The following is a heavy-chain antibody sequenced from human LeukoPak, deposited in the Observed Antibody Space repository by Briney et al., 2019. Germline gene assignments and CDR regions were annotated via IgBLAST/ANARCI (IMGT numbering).Heavy chain of an antibody. CDR3: AKSNLAEYSIDFDY. CDR1: GFTFSSYG. V-gene: IGHV3-30*02. CDR2: IRYDGSNK. D-gene: IGHD6-6*01. Sequence: PGGSLRLSCAASGFTFSSYGMHWVRQAPGKGLEWVAFIRYDGSNKYYADSVKGRFTISRDNSKNTLYLQMNSLRAEDTAVYYCAKSNLAEYSIDFDYWGQGTLVTVSS. J-gene: IGHJ4*02.